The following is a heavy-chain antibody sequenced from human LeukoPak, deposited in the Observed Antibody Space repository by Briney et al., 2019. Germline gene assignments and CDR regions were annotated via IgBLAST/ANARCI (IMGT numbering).Heavy chain of an antibody. D-gene: IGHD6-13*01. CDR3: ARVPTISWPSPDY. CDR2: INESGST. V-gene: IGHV4-34*01. Sequence: SETLSLTRAVVARSFSGHYCSWVRQPPGKGLEWIGEINESGSTEYNPSLTSRVTISVHTSKNQFSLKLASVADADVSLYQRARVPTISWPSPDYWGQGTLVTVSS. J-gene: IGHJ4*02. CDR1: ARSFSGHY.